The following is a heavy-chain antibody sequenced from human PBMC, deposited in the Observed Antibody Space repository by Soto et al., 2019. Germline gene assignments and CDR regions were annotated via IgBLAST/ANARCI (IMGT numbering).Heavy chain of an antibody. CDR2: IYYSGST. CDR3: ARRYGSAFDI. V-gene: IGHV4-59*01. Sequence: QVQLQESGPGLVKPSETLSLTCTVSGGSISSYYWSWIRQPPGKGLEWIGYIYYSGSTNYNPSLKSRVTISVYTSKNQSYLKLSSVTAADTAVYYCARRYGSAFDIWGQGTMVTVSS. CDR1: GGSISSYY. D-gene: IGHD3-10*01. J-gene: IGHJ3*02.